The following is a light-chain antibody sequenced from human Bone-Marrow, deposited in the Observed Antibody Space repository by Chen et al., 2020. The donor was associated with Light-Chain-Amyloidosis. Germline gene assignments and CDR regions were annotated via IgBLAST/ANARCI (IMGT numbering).Light chain of an antibody. J-gene: IGKJ4*01. CDR1: QTISSNY. CDR2: GSS. CDR3: QRSRTSPRT. Sequence: EIVLTQSPGTLSLSPGEGANLSCRASQTISSNYLTWYQQKFGQAPRLLVYGSSSRATGIPDRFTGSASGSDFTLTVNRPEPEDCAMYSCQRSRTSPRTYAGGTKVE. V-gene: IGKV3-20*01.